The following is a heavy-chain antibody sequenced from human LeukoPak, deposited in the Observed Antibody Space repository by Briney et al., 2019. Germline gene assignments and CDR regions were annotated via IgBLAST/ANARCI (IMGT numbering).Heavy chain of an antibody. CDR3: AKAWFGELGFFDY. CDR2: ISGSGGSA. J-gene: IGHJ4*02. V-gene: IGHV3-23*01. CDR1: GFTFSSYA. D-gene: IGHD3-10*01. Sequence: PGGSLRLSCAASGFTFSSYAMSWVRQAPGKGLEWVSAISGSGGSAYYADSVKGRFTISRDNSKNTLYLQMNSLRAEDTAVYYCAKAWFGELGFFDYWGQGTLVTVSS.